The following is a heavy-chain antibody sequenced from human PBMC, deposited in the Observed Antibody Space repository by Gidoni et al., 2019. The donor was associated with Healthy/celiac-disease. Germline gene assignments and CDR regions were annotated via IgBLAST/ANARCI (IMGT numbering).Heavy chain of an antibody. CDR3: ARAFGYCSGGSCYGDAFDI. CDR1: GGPFSGYY. Sequence: QVQQQQWGAGPLKPSETLSLTFAVHGGPFSGYYWSWNRQPPGKGLEWIGEVNHSGSTNYNPSLRSRVTISVNTSKNQFSLRLGSVTDADAAVYYCARAFGYCSGGSCYGDAFDIWGQGTMVTVSS. CDR2: VNHSGST. V-gene: IGHV4-34*01. D-gene: IGHD2-15*01. J-gene: IGHJ3*02.